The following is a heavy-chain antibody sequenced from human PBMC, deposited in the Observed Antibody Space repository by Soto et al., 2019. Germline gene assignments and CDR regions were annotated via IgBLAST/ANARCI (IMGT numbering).Heavy chain of an antibody. Sequence: ASVKVSCKASGYTFTSYGISWVRQAPGQGLEWMGWISAYNGNTNYAQKLQGRVTMTTDTSTSTAYMELRSLRSDDTAVYYCARWNRISGPRDAFDIWGQGTMVTVSS. J-gene: IGHJ3*02. CDR3: ARWNRISGPRDAFDI. CDR1: GYTFTSYG. D-gene: IGHD3-10*01. V-gene: IGHV1-18*01. CDR2: ISAYNGNT.